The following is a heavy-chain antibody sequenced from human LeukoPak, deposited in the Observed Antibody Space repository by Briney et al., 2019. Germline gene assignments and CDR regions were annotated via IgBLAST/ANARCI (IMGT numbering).Heavy chain of an antibody. CDR3: ARCQTTVTGQYYYYGMDV. CDR2: ISYDGSNK. J-gene: IGHJ6*02. Sequence: GGSLRLSCAASGFTFSSYAMHWVRQAPGKGLEWVAVISYDGSNKYYADSVKGRFTISRDNSKNTLYLQMNSLRAEDTAVYYCARCQTTVTGQYYYYGMDVWGQGTTVTVSS. V-gene: IGHV3-30*04. CDR1: GFTFSSYA. D-gene: IGHD4-17*01.